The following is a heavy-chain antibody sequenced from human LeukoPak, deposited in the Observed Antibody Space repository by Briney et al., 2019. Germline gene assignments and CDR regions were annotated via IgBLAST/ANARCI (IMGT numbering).Heavy chain of an antibody. CDR1: GYSFTNYW. V-gene: IGHV5-51*01. Sequence: GESLKISCKGSGYSFTNYWIGWVRQMPGKGLEWMGIILPGDSDTRYSPSFQGQVTISADKSISTAYLQWSSLKASDTAMYYCARLARYCSGGSCLHNYFDYWGQGTLVTVSS. CDR3: ARLARYCSGGSCLHNYFDY. CDR2: ILPGDSDT. J-gene: IGHJ4*02. D-gene: IGHD2-15*01.